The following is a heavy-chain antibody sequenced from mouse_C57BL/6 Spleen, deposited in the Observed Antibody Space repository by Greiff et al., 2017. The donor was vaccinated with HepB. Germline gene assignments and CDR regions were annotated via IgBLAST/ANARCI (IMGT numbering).Heavy chain of an antibody. D-gene: IGHD1-1*01. CDR3: ARSRITTVSHYYAMDY. J-gene: IGHJ4*01. CDR2: ILPGSGST. V-gene: IGHV1-9*01. Sequence: QVQLQQSGAELMKPGASVKLSCKASGYTFTGYWIEWVKQRPGHGLEWIGEILPGSGSTNYNEKFKGKNTFTADTSSNTAYMQLSSLTTEDSAINYWARSRITTVSHYYAMDYWGQGTSVTVSS. CDR1: GYTFTGYW.